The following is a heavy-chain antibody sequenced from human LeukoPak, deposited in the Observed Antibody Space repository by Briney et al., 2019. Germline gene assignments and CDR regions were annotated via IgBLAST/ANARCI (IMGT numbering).Heavy chain of an antibody. CDR3: ARDRGWYSSGWKYWFDP. J-gene: IGHJ5*02. Sequence: SQTLSLTCVISGDSVSSNSAAWNWIRQSPSRALEWLGRTYYRSKWYNDYAVSVKSRITINPDTSKNQFSLQLNSVTPEDTAVYYCARDRGWYSSGWKYWFDPCGQGTLVTVSS. CDR2: TYYRSKWYN. D-gene: IGHD6-19*01. V-gene: IGHV6-1*01. CDR1: GDSVSSNSAA.